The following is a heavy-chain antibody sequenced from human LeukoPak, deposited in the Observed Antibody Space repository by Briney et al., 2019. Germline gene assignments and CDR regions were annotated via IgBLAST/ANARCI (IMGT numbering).Heavy chain of an antibody. Sequence: SETLSLTCTVSGGSMSSYYWSWIRQPAGKGLEWIGRIYFTGSTKYNPSLKSRVTMSVDMSKNQFSLKVISMTAADTAAYYCTKSDGYGLIRICGRGTMVTVSS. CDR1: GGSMSSYY. CDR3: TKSDGYGLIRI. V-gene: IGHV4-4*07. J-gene: IGHJ3*02. CDR2: IYFTGST. D-gene: IGHD3-10*01.